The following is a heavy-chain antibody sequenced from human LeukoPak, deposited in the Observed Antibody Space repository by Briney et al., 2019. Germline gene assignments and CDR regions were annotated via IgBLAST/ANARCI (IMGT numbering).Heavy chain of an antibody. Sequence: PGGSLRLSCAASGFTFSSYAMRWVRQAPGQGLEWVSAISGSGGSTYYADSVKGRFTISRDNSKNTLYLQMNSLRAEDTAVYYCAKDLTRTPGSHYNGFDNNWFDPWGQGTLVTVSS. CDR2: ISGSGGST. CDR1: GFTFSSYA. D-gene: IGHD3-10*01. V-gene: IGHV3-23*01. J-gene: IGHJ5*02. CDR3: AKDLTRTPGSHYNGFDNNWFDP.